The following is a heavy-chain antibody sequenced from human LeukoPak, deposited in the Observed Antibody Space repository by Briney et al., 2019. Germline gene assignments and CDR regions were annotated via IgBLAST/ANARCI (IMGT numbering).Heavy chain of an antibody. CDR2: TYPGDSDT. J-gene: IGHJ4*02. CDR1: GYSFTNYW. Sequence: GESLKISCKGSGYSFTNYWIGWVRQMPGKGLEWMGITYPGDSDTRYSPSFQGQVTISADKSISTAYLQWSSLKASDTATYYCARAGGWGYDTSRYFYYWGQGTRVTVSS. D-gene: IGHD3-22*01. V-gene: IGHV5-51*01. CDR3: ARAGGWGYDTSRYFYY.